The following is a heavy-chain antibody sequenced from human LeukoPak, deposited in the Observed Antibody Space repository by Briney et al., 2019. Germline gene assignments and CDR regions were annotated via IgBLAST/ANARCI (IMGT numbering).Heavy chain of an antibody. CDR3: VRRDIYTTSSWGAFDI. D-gene: IGHD6-6*01. CDR2: ISATGGEI. J-gene: IGHJ3*02. CDR1: GFTFSRYV. Sequence: GGSPRLSCAASGFTFSRYVMNGVRQVPGRRPDWVSSISATGGEIFYADSVKGRFTISRDNSNNMVYLQMDSLRTDDTALYYCVRRDIYTTSSWGAFDIWGQGTLVTVSS. V-gene: IGHV3-23*01.